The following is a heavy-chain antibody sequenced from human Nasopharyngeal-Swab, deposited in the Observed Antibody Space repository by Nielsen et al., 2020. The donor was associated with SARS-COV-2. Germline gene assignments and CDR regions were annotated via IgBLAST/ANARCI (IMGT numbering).Heavy chain of an antibody. CDR3: ARDGRIGYGVYLDY. V-gene: IGHV3-23*01. Sequence: GESLKISCAASGFTFSAHAMIWVRQAAGKGLEWVSAVSGDVDHTTYYADSVKGRFTISRDNSKNTLYLQMNGLRAEDAAIYYCARDGRIGYGVYLDYWGQGTPVTVSS. D-gene: IGHD5-12*01. CDR1: GFTFSAHA. CDR2: VSGDVDHTT. J-gene: IGHJ4*02.